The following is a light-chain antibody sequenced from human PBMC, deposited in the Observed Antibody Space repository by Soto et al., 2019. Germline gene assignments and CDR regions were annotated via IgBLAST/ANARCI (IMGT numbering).Light chain of an antibody. Sequence: QSALTQPASVSGSPGQSITISCTGTSSDVGGYNYVSWYQQHPGKAPKLMIYEVSNLPSGVSNRFSGSKSGNTASLTISGLQAEDEADYYCISYTSSSTNYVFGTGTKVTVL. V-gene: IGLV2-14*01. J-gene: IGLJ1*01. CDR2: EVS. CDR3: ISYTSSSTNYV. CDR1: SSDVGGYNY.